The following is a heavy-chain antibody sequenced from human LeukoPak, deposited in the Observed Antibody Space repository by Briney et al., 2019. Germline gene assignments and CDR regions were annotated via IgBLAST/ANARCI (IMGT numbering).Heavy chain of an antibody. CDR3: ARGTGQQLAKSPVDY. CDR2: INSDGSST. CDR1: GFTFSSYW. Sequence: GGSLRLSCVASGFTFSSYWMHWVRQAPGKGLVWVSRINSDGSSTSYADSVKGRFTISRDNAKNTLYLQMNSLRAEDTAVYYCARGTGQQLAKSPVDYWGQGTLATVSS. J-gene: IGHJ4*02. D-gene: IGHD6-13*01. V-gene: IGHV3-74*01.